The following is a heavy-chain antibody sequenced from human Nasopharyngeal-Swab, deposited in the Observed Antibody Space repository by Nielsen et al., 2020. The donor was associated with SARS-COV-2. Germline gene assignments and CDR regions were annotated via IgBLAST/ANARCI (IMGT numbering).Heavy chain of an antibody. CDR1: GFTFSSYA. Sequence: GVLKISCAASGFTFSSYAMSWVRQAPGKGLEWVSAISGSGGSTYYADPVKGRFTISRDNSKNTLYLQMNSLRAEDTAVYYCAKGGCGGDCYYYYYYGMDVWGQGTTVTVSS. J-gene: IGHJ6*02. CDR2: ISGSGGST. CDR3: AKGGCGGDCYYYYYYGMDV. D-gene: IGHD2-21*02. V-gene: IGHV3-23*01.